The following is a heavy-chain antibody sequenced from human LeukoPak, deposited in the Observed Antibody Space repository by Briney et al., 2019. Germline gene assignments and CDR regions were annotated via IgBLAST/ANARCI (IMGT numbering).Heavy chain of an antibody. Sequence: SETLSLTCTVSGGSINNYYWSWIRQPPGKGLEWIGYIYHSGSTYYNPSLKSRVTISPDRSKNQFSLNLSSVTAADTAVYYCARSAYCSGGSCRLNDAFDIWGQGTMVTVSS. CDR2: IYHSGST. V-gene: IGHV4-59*12. CDR1: GGSINNYY. CDR3: ARSAYCSGGSCRLNDAFDI. D-gene: IGHD2-15*01. J-gene: IGHJ3*02.